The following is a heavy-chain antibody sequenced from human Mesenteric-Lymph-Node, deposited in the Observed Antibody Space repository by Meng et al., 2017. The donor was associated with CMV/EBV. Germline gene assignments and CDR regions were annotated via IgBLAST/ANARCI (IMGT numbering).Heavy chain of an antibody. Sequence: GESLKISCAASGFTFDDYGMSWVRQAPGKGLEWVSGINWNGGSTGYADSVKGRFTISRDNAKNSLYLQMNSLRAEDTALYYCARGGTYDYVWGSYRPVYYYYGMDVWGQGTTVTVSS. CDR3: ARGGTYDYVWGSYRPVYYYYGMDV. V-gene: IGHV3-20*04. J-gene: IGHJ6*02. CDR1: GFTFDDYG. D-gene: IGHD3-16*02. CDR2: INWNGGST.